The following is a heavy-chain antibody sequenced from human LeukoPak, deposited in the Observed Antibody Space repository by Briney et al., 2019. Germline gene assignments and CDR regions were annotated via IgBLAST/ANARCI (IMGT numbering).Heavy chain of an antibody. CDR1: GGSVSGYF. CDR3: ARESRHNWGDGYYMDV. V-gene: IGHV4-4*07. CDR2: IFNNGGA. D-gene: IGHD1-1*01. J-gene: IGHJ6*03. Sequence: PSETLSLTCAVSGGSVSGYFWVWVRQPAGEGLEWIGRIFNNGGADYNPSLRSRLTLSLDTSKNQISLKLISLTAADTAVYYCARESRHNWGDGYYMDVWGKGTTVTV.